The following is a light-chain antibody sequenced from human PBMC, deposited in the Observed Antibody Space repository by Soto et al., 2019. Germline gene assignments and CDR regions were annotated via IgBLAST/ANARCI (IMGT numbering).Light chain of an antibody. CDR2: AAS. V-gene: IGKV1-39*01. J-gene: IGKJ5*01. CDR1: QSVARF. CDR3: QQNYSPPPDT. Sequence: DSRRSQTPSDLSASGGERVTMTWRESQSVARFFNWYQQNPGKAPKLLNFAASSLHSGAPSRFSGSGSRTHFTLTINCLPPEDFATYYCQQNYSPPPDTSGQAARPEIK.